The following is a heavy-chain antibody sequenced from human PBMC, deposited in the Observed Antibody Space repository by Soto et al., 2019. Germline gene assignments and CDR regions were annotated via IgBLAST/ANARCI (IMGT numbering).Heavy chain of an antibody. Sequence: SETLALACSVSGGSISYNSYYWGWIRQPPGKGLEWVGGIFYTGTTYYSPSLKDRVTISVDTSKNSFSLNLTSVTAADTAVYFCARLVVVAPVANAWGQGTLVTVSS. CDR2: IFYTGTT. J-gene: IGHJ5*02. CDR1: GGSISYNSYY. V-gene: IGHV4-39*02. CDR3: ARLVVVAPVANA. D-gene: IGHD2-2*01.